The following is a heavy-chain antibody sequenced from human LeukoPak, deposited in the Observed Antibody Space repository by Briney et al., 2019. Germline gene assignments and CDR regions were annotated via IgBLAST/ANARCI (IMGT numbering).Heavy chain of an antibody. V-gene: IGHV4-30-2*01. J-gene: IGHJ4*02. CDR3: ARGDYYDSSGYYPLDY. CDR1: GGSISSGGYP. CDR2: IYHSGST. D-gene: IGHD3-22*01. Sequence: SETLSLTCAVSGGSISSGGYPWSWIRQPPGKGLEWIGYIYHSGSTYYNPSLKSRVTISVDRSKNQFSLKLSSVTAADTAVYYCARGDYYDSSGYYPLDYWGQGTLVTVSS.